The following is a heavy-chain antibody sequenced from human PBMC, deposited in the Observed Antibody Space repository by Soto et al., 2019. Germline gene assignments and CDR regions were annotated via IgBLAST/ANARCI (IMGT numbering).Heavy chain of an antibody. CDR1: GFTFSSYW. D-gene: IGHD3-22*01. J-gene: IGHJ4*02. V-gene: IGHV3-74*01. CDR3: VRDYDRSGYTSDY. CDR2: INSEGTGT. Sequence: GGSLRLSCAASGFTFSSYWMHWVRQVPWKGLVWVSRINSEGTGTIYADSVKGRFTISRDNAKNTLYLQMNSLRAEDTAVYYCVRDYDRSGYTSDYFGQGTPVPVSS.